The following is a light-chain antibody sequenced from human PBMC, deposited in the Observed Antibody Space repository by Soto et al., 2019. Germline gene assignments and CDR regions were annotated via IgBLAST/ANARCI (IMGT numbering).Light chain of an antibody. J-gene: IGKJ1*01. V-gene: IGKV3-15*01. CDR2: GAD. CDR1: QSVSSN. Sequence: EIVMTQSPATLSVSPGERATLSCRASQSVSSNLDWYQQKPGPAPRLLIHGADTSATGIPARFSGSGAGTEFTLTISSLQSEDFAVYYCHQYNNWPRTFGQGTKMDIK. CDR3: HQYNNWPRT.